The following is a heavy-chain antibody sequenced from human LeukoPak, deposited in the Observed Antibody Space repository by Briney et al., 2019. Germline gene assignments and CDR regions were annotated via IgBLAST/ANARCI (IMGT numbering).Heavy chain of an antibody. CDR2: ISTSSYYI. CDR3: ARDASGSSTGLIDS. J-gene: IGHJ4*02. D-gene: IGHD1-26*01. V-gene: IGHV3-21*01. CDR1: GFTPRSYG. Sequence: GGSLRLSCAASGFTPRSYGMNWVRQAPGKGLEWVSYISTSSYYIYYADSVKGRFTISRDDAKNSLYLQMHSLRTEDTAVYYCARDASGSSTGLIDSWGQGTLVTVSS.